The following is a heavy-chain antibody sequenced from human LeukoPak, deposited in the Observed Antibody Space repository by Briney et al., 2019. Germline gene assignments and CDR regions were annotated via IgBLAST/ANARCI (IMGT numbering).Heavy chain of an antibody. Sequence: SETLSLTCTVSGGSISGYYWTWIRQPPGKGLEWIGYISYSGSTSSHPSLKSRVTISLDTSKNQFSLKLTSVTAADTAVYYCVRGYSGYPYYLDYWGQGTLVSVSS. D-gene: IGHD5-12*01. CDR3: VRGYSGYPYYLDY. CDR2: ISYSGST. CDR1: GGSISGYY. V-gene: IGHV4-59*08. J-gene: IGHJ4*02.